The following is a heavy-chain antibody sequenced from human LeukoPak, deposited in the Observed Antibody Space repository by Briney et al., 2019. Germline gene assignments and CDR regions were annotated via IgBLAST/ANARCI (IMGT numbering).Heavy chain of an antibody. Sequence: ASVKVSCKASGYTFTSYDINWVRQATGQGIEWMGWMNPNSGNTGYAQKFQGRVTITRNTSISTAYMELSSLRSEDTAVYYCARVGYDFWSGYYTFAFDIWGQGTMVTVSS. V-gene: IGHV1-8*03. CDR1: GYTFTSYD. CDR3: ARVGYDFWSGYYTFAFDI. J-gene: IGHJ3*02. CDR2: MNPNSGNT. D-gene: IGHD3-3*01.